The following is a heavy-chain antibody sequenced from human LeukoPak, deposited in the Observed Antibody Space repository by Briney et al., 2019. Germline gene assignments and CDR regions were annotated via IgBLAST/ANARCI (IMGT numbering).Heavy chain of an antibody. CDR1: GGSISSYY. CDR3: ARDLGRYGDYPPGNGMDV. J-gene: IGHJ6*02. D-gene: IGHD4-17*01. V-gene: IGHV4-59*01. CDR2: IYYSGST. Sequence: SETLSLTCTVSGGSISSYYWSWIRQPPGKELEWIGYIYYSGSTNYNPPLKSRVTISVDTSKNQFSLKLSSVTAADTAVYYCARDLGRYGDYPPGNGMDVWGQGTTVTVSS.